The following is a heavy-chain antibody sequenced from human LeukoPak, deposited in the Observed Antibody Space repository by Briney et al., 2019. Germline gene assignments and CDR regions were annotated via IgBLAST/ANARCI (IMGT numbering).Heavy chain of an antibody. CDR3: AREEVYDILKRSDAFDI. V-gene: IGHV4-4*07. Sequence: SETLSLTCTVSGGSISSYYWSWIRQPAGQGLEWIGRIYTSGSTNYNPSLKSRVIMSVDASKNQFSLKLSSVTAADTAVYYCAREEVYDILKRSDAFDIWGQGTMVTVSS. CDR1: GGSISSYY. D-gene: IGHD3-9*01. CDR2: IYTSGST. J-gene: IGHJ3*02.